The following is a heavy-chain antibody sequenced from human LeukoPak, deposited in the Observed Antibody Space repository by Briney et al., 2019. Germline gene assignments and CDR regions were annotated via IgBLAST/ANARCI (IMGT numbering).Heavy chain of an antibody. V-gene: IGHV3-74*01. CDR3: VRDGDAYNFDW. Sequence: PGGSLRLSCAASGFPFSPFWMHWVRQGPGKGLEWVSRIKGDGTYKNYAESVRGRFTISRDNAKNTLSLQMNSPRAEDTAVYFCVRDGDAYNFDWWGQGVLVTVSS. D-gene: IGHD5-24*01. J-gene: IGHJ4*02. CDR2: IKGDGTYK. CDR1: GFPFSPFW.